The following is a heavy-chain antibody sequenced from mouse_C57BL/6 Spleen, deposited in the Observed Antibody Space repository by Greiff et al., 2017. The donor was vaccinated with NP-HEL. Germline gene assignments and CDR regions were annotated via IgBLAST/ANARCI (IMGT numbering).Heavy chain of an antibody. V-gene: IGHV1-61*01. CDR1: GYTFTSYW. Sequence: QVQLQQPGAELVRPGSSVKLSCKASGYTFTSYWMDWVKQRPGQGLEWIGNIYPSDSETHYSQKFKDKATLTVDKSSSTAYMQLSSLTSEDSAVYYCARRGDGYDAWFAYWGQGTLVTVSA. J-gene: IGHJ3*01. D-gene: IGHD2-2*01. CDR3: ARRGDGYDAWFAY. CDR2: IYPSDSET.